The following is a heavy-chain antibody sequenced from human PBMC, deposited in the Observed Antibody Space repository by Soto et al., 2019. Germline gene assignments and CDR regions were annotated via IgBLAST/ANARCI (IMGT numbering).Heavy chain of an antibody. V-gene: IGHV2-5*02. CDR2: IYWDDDE. Sequence: QITLKESGPTLVKPTQTLTLTCTFSGFSLSTSGVSVGWIRQPPGKALEWLALIYWDDDERYSPSLKSRLTIPKDTSKDQVVLTMSHMDPVHTATYYCSHSPRGPWGQGTLVTVSS. J-gene: IGHJ5*02. D-gene: IGHD3-10*01. CDR1: GFSLSTSGVS. CDR3: SHSPRGP.